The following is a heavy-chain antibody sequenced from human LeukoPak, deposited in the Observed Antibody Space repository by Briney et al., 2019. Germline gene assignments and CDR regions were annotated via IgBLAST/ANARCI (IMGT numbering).Heavy chain of an antibody. J-gene: IGHJ5*02. V-gene: IGHV3-73*01. D-gene: IGHD1-26*01. CDR3: TRDSGTYNWFDP. CDR2: MDKETNLYAT. CDR1: GFTFSDSA. Sequence: GGSLRLSCVASGFTFSDSAIHWVRQSSGKGLEWIGHMDKETNLYATALAASVKGRFTVYRDDPKNTAYLHMNSLKTEDTALYYCTRDSGTYNWFDPWGQGTLVTVSS.